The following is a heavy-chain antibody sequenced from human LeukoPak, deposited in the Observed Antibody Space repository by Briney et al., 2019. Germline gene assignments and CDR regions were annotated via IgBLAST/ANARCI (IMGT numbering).Heavy chain of an antibody. CDR1: GVSFSGYY. CDR3: ARGFGLQWFGELSYFDY. Sequence: SETLSLTCAVYGVSFSGYYWSWIRQPPGKGLEWIGEIKHSGSTNYNPSLKSRGTISVNTSNNQFSLKLSSVTAADTAVYYCARGFGLQWFGELSYFDYWDQGTLVTVYS. D-gene: IGHD3-10*01. CDR2: IKHSGST. J-gene: IGHJ4*02. V-gene: IGHV4-34*01.